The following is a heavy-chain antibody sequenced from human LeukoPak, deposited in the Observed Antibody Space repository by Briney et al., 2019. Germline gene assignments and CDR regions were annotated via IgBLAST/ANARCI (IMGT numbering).Heavy chain of an antibody. D-gene: IGHD4-11*01. J-gene: IGHJ4*02. Sequence: PSETLSLTCAVYGGSFSGYYWSWIRQPPGKGLEWIGEINHSGSTNYNPSLKSRVTISVDTSKNQFSLKLSSVTAADTAVYYCASERGNDYSNRLFDYWGQGTLVTVSS. CDR2: INHSGST. CDR1: GGSFSGYY. V-gene: IGHV4-34*01. CDR3: ASERGNDYSNRLFDY.